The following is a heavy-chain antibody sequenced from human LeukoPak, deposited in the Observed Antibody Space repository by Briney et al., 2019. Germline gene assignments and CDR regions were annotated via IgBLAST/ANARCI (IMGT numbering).Heavy chain of an antibody. V-gene: IGHV3-74*01. CDR1: GFTFSSYW. CDR2: IKTDGSST. J-gene: IGHJ3*02. D-gene: IGHD5/OR15-5a*01. Sequence: GGSLRLSCAASGFTFSSYWMHWVRQAPGKGLVWVSRIKTDGSSTDYADSVKGRFTISRDNAKNTMYLQMNSLRAEDTAVYYCARGVSGTGPDIWGLGTMVIVSS. CDR3: ARGVSGTGPDI.